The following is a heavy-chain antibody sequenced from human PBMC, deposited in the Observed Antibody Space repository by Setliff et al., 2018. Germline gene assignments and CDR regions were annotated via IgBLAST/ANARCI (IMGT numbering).Heavy chain of an antibody. CDR3: ARGYDSGGWNY. D-gene: IGHD3-22*01. CDR1: GYSFTTYW. CDR2: IYPADYDT. J-gene: IGHJ4*02. V-gene: IGHV5-51*01. Sequence: PGESLKISCKGSGYSFTTYWIAWVRQMPGKGLEYMGIIYPADYDTRYSPSLQGQVTFSADRSISTAHLQWDSLKASDTAMYYCARGYDSGGWNYWGQGTLVTVSS.